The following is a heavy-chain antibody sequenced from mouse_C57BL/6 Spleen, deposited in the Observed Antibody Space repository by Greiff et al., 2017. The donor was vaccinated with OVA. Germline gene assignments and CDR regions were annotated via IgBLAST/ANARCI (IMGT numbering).Heavy chain of an antibody. CDR1: GYTFTSYW. CDR3: AREGSSSGDY. V-gene: IGHV1-52*01. CDR2: IDPSDSET. J-gene: IGHJ2*01. Sequence: QVQLQQPGAELVRSGSSVKLSCKASGYTFTSYWMHWVKQRPIQGLEWIGNIDPSDSETHYNQKFKDKATLTVDKSSSTAYMQLSSLTSEDSAVYYCAREGSSSGDYWGQGTTLTVSS. D-gene: IGHD1-3*01.